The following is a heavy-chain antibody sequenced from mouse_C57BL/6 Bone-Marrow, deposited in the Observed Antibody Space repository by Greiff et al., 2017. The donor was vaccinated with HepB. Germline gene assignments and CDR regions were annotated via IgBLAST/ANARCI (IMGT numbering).Heavy chain of an antibody. Sequence: EVQVVESGGGLVKPGGSLKLSCAASGFTFSSYAMSWVRQTPEKRLEWVATISDGGSYTYYPDNVKGRFTISRDNAKNNLYLQMSHLKSEDTAMYYCARDADYYGSSSYYFDYWGQGTTLTVSS. J-gene: IGHJ2*01. V-gene: IGHV5-4*01. CDR3: ARDADYYGSSSYYFDY. CDR2: ISDGGSYT. CDR1: GFTFSSYA. D-gene: IGHD1-1*01.